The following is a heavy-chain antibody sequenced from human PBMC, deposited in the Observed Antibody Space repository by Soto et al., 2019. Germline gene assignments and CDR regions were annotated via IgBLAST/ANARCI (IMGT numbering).Heavy chain of an antibody. CDR3: ARGDRGGFDL. CDR1: GFTFDYYW. J-gene: IGHJ3*01. V-gene: IGHV3-74*01. CDR2: VHSDGTTT. D-gene: IGHD3-10*01. Sequence: EVQLVESGGGLVQPGESLRLSCAASGFTFDYYWMHWVRQAPGKGLVWVSRVHSDGTTTTYADSVKGRFTISRDNARNRVSLQMSSLRAEETAIYYCARGDRGGFDLWGHGTVVTVSS.